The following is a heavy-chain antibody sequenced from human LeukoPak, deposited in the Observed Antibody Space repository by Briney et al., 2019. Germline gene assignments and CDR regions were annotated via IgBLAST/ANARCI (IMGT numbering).Heavy chain of an antibody. Sequence: SETLSLTCTVSGGSIGDYYWSWIRRPPGKGLEWIGYIYYSGTTSYNPSLKSRVTISVDTSKNQISLRLSSVIAADTAVYYCASESVALAGIDYWGQGALVTVSS. CDR1: GGSIGDYY. CDR2: IYYSGTT. D-gene: IGHD6-19*01. CDR3: ASESVALAGIDY. J-gene: IGHJ4*02. V-gene: IGHV4-59*08.